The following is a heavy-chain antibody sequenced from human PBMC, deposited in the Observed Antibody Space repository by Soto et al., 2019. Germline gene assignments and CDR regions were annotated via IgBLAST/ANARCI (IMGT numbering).Heavy chain of an antibody. J-gene: IGHJ3*01. D-gene: IGHD1-1*01. CDR2: ISSGSVYI. Sequence: PGGSLRLSCAASGFTFNSYSVNWVRQAPGKGLEWVASISSGSVYIDFADSVRGRFAISRDDVTNSVSLQMDSLRVEDTGIYYCARYDAFKAFDLWGQGTMVTVSS. CDR1: GFTFNSYS. CDR3: ARYDAFKAFDL. V-gene: IGHV3-21*06.